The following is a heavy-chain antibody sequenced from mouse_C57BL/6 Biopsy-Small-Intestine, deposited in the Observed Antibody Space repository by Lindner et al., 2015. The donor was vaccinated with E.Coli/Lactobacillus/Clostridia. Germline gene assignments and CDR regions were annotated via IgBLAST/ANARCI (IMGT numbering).Heavy chain of an antibody. CDR1: GYSFTNYY. V-gene: IGHV1-66*01. D-gene: IGHD2-3*01. CDR2: IYPGSGNT. J-gene: IGHJ1*03. CDR3: ARGSIYDGYYWYFDI. Sequence: VQLQESGPELMKPGASVKISCKASGYSFTNYYXHWVKQRPGQGLEWIEWIYPGSGNTKYNEKFKGKATLTADTSSSTAYMQLSSLTSEDSAVYHCARGSIYDGYYWYFDIWGTGTTVTVSS.